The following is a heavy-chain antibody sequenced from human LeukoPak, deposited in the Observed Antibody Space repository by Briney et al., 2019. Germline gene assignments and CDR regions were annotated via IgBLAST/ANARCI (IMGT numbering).Heavy chain of an antibody. CDR1: GGSISSYY. J-gene: IGHJ6*02. CDR3: ARHPYYYYGMDV. V-gene: IGHV4-59*08. CDR2: IYYSGST. Sequence: SETLSLTCTVSGGSISSYYWSWIRQPPGKGLEWIGYIYYSGSTNYNPSLKSRVTISVDTSKNQFSLKLSSVTAADTAVYYCARHPYYYYGMDVWGQGTTVTVSS.